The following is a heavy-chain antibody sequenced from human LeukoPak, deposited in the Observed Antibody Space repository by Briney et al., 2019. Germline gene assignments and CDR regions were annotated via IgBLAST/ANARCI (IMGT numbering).Heavy chain of an antibody. J-gene: IGHJ4*02. CDR2: IIPIFGTA. Sequence: ASVKVSCMASGGTFSSYAISWVRQAPGQGLEWMGGIIPIFGTANYAQKFQGRVTITADESTSTAYMELSSLRSEDTAVYYCAIHYYDSIGSRMIPFDYWGQGTLVTVSS. CDR1: GGTFSSYA. V-gene: IGHV1-69*01. D-gene: IGHD3-22*01. CDR3: AIHYYDSIGSRMIPFDY.